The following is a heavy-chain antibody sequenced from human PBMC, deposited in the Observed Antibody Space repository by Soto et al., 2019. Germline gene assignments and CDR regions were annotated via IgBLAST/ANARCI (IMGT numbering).Heavy chain of an antibody. V-gene: IGHV1-69*13. D-gene: IGHD3-16*02. Sequence: ASVKVSCKASGGTFISYAISWVRQAPGQGLEWMGGIIPIFGTANYAQKFQGRVTITADESTSTAYMELSSLRSEDTAVYYCASGGLSHWYFDLWGRGTLVTVSS. CDR3: ASGGLSHWYFDL. CDR1: GGTFISYA. J-gene: IGHJ2*01. CDR2: IIPIFGTA.